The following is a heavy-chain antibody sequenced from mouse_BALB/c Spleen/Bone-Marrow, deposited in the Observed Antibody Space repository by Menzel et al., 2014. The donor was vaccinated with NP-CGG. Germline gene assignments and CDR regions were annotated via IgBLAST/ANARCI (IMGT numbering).Heavy chain of an antibody. D-gene: IGHD2-3*01. J-gene: IGHJ4*01. CDR1: GYSFTGYF. CDR2: TNPYNGDT. V-gene: IGHV1-20*02. CDR3: ARGGLLRAMDY. Sequence: VQLKESGPELVKPGASVKISCKASGYSFTGYFMNWVMQSHGKSLEWIGRTNPYNGDTFYNQKFKGKATLTVDKSSSTAHMELRSLASEDSAVYYCARGGLLRAMDYWGQGTSVTVSS.